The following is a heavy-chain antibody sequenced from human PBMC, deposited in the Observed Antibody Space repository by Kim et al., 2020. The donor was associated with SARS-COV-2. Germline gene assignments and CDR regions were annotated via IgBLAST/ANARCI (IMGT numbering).Heavy chain of an antibody. V-gene: IGHV3-11*06. CDR3: MRDSPAYDYGGNEYFQH. J-gene: IGHJ1*01. Sequence: SVKGRFTISRDNAQKSLYLQMNSLRAEDTAVYYCMRDSPAYDYGGNEYFQHWGQGTLVTVSS. D-gene: IGHD4-17*01.